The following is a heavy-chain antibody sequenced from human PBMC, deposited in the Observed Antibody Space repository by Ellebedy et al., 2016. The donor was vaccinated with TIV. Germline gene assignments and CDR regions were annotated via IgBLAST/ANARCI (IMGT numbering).Heavy chain of an antibody. CDR1: RVTFSSNA. V-gene: IGHV1-69*13. CDR2: IIPVFGVP. D-gene: IGHD2/OR15-2a*01. Sequence: AASVKVSCKVSRVTFSSNALNWVRQAPGHGLEWMGGIIPVFGVPNYAQKFQGRVTITADESTRTAYMELTSLRSDDTAVYYCARVGGAGPTSHGRFDHWGQGTLVTVSS. J-gene: IGHJ4*02. CDR3: ARVGGAGPTSHGRFDH.